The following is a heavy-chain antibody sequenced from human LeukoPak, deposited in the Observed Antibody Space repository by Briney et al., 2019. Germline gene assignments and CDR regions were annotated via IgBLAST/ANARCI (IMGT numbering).Heavy chain of an antibody. CDR3: ARRENYYDSSGCYYGAFDI. CDR1: GGSISSGGYS. D-gene: IGHD3-22*01. CDR2: MYHSGST. J-gene: IGHJ3*02. V-gene: IGHV4-30-2*01. Sequence: SETLSLTCAVSGGSISSGGYSWSWIGHPPGKGLEWIGYMYHSGSTYYNPSLKSRVTISVDRSKNQFSLKLSSVTAADTAVYYCARRENYYDSSGCYYGAFDIWGQGTMVTVSS.